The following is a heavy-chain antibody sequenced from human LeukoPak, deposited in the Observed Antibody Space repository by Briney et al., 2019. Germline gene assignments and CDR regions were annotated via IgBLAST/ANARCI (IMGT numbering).Heavy chain of an antibody. V-gene: IGHV3-7*01. CDR2: IKQDGSEK. CDR1: GSTFSSYW. D-gene: IGHD4-17*01. J-gene: IGHJ4*02. Sequence: PGGSLRLSCAASGSTFSSYWMSWVRQAPGKGLEWVANIKQDGSEKYYVDSVKGRFTISRDNAKNSLYLQMNSLRAEDTAVYYCARVLTVTNAPIDYWGQGTLVTVSS. CDR3: ARVLTVTNAPIDY.